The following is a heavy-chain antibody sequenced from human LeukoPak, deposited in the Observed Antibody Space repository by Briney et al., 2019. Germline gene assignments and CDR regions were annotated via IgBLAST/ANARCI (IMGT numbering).Heavy chain of an antibody. CDR1: GDSVSSNSVT. CDR2: TYYRSTWYN. V-gene: IGHV6-1*01. Sequence: SQTLSLTCAISGDSVSSNSVTWNWIRQSPSRGLEWLSRTYYRSTWYNDYAVSVRGRITDNPDTSKNQFSLHLNSVTPEDTAVYYCARRLTQYDCFDPWGQGILVTVSS. J-gene: IGHJ5*02. CDR3: ARRLTQYDCFDP. D-gene: IGHD2-2*01.